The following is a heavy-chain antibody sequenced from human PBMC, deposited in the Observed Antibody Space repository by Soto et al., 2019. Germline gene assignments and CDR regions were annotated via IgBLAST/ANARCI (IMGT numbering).Heavy chain of an antibody. Sequence: SVTVSCKASGYAFTCYAISCVRQAPGQGLEWMGGIIPIFGTANYAQKFQGRVTITADESTSTAYMELSSLRSEDTAVYYCATSDPLHYYYGSGSSTYYYYYGMDVWGQGTTVTVSS. J-gene: IGHJ6*02. CDR1: GYAFTCYA. D-gene: IGHD3-10*01. CDR2: IIPIFGTA. CDR3: ATSDPLHYYYGSGSSTYYYYYGMDV. V-gene: IGHV1-69*13.